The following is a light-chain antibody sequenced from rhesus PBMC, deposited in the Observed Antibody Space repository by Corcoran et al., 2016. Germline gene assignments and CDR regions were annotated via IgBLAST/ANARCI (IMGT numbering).Light chain of an antibody. CDR3: EQTLQTPRT. Sequence: DIVMTQTPLSLSITPGEPASISCRSSQSLLHSNGYTYLHWYLQKPGQAPQLLIYEVSNRASGVPERIRGSGSGTDFTLKIGRVEAEDVGLYYCEQTLQTPRTFGGGTKVELK. CDR2: EVS. V-gene: IGKV2-78*01. J-gene: IGKJ4*01. CDR1: QSLLHSNGYTY.